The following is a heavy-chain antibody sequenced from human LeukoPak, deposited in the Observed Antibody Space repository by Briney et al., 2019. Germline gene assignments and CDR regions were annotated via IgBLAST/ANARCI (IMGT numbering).Heavy chain of an antibody. CDR2: IYYSGST. V-gene: IGHV4-31*02. J-gene: IGHJ4*02. Sequence: EWIGYIYYSGSTYYNPSLKSRVTISVDTSKNQFSLKLSSVTAADTAVYYCARGTVGPDYWGQGTLVTVSS. CDR3: ARGTVGPDY. D-gene: IGHD2-2*01.